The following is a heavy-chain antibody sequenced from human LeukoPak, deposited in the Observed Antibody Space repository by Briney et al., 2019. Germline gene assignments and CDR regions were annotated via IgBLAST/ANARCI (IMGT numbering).Heavy chain of an antibody. V-gene: IGHV3-23*01. J-gene: IGHJ4*02. CDR3: AKLVGTGTTPTDY. Sequence: GVSVRLSCAAWGFIFSHYAMMWARQAPGRAVVCVSVISGVGSNTDSAASVKARFTISRDNSKNTLSLHMNSLRAEDTAIYYCAKLVGTGTTPTDYWGQGTLVTVSS. CDR2: ISGVGSNT. D-gene: IGHD1-1*01. CDR1: GFIFSHYA.